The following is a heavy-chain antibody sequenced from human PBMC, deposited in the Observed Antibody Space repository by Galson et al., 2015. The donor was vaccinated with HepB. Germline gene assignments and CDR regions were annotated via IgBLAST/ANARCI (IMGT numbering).Heavy chain of an antibody. CDR1: GFTFSSYT. V-gene: IGHV3-48*04. CDR3: ATTKCGSGAYWTFEL. Sequence: LRLSCAASGFTFSSYTMNWVRQTPGKGLQWVSYISTNGATIHYADSVKGRFTITRDNAKNTMGLQMNSMRADDTAVYYCATTKCGSGAYWTFELWGQGTLVTVSS. CDR2: ISTNGATI. J-gene: IGHJ3*01. D-gene: IGHD4/OR15-4a*01.